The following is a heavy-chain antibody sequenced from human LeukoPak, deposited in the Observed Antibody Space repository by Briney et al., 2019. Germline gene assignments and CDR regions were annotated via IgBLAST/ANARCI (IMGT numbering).Heavy chain of an antibody. Sequence: SETLSLTCTVSGGSISSYYWSWIRQPPGKGLEWIGYIYYSGSTNYNPSLKSRVTISVDTSKNQFSLKLSSVTAADTAVYYCARLMLSTVTRDAFDIWGQGTMVAVSS. V-gene: IGHV4-59*01. CDR1: GGSISSYY. CDR2: IYYSGST. D-gene: IGHD4-17*01. J-gene: IGHJ3*02. CDR3: ARLMLSTVTRDAFDI.